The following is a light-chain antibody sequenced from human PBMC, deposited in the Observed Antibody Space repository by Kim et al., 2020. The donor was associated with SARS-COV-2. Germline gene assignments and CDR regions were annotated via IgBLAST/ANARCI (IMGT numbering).Light chain of an antibody. CDR3: QVWHTGGDRVV. V-gene: IGLV3-21*01. CDR1: NNGDYS. Sequence: APGQRARITGGGDNNGDYSVHWYQQKPGQAPLRVIYYDTDRPSGIPERFSGSNSGTTVTLTISSVEAGDEADYYCQVWHTGGDRVVFGGGTQLTVL. J-gene: IGLJ2*01. CDR2: YDT.